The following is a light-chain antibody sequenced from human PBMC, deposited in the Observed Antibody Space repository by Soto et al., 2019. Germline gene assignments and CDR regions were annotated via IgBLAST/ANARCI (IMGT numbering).Light chain of an antibody. V-gene: IGLV2-14*01. CDR1: RSDVGGYHY. CDR3: SSYTSSSTVV. Sequence: QSALTQPASVSGSPGQSITISCTGTRSDVGGYHYVSWYQQHPGKAPKLMIYEVSNRSSGVSNRFSGSKSGNTASLTISGLQAEDEADYYCSSYTSSSTVVFGGGTKVTVL. CDR2: EVS. J-gene: IGLJ2*01.